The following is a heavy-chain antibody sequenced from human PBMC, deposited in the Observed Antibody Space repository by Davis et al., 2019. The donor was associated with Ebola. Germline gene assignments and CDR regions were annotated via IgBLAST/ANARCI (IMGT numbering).Heavy chain of an antibody. Sequence: AASVKVSCKASGYTFTNYYMHWVRQAPGQGLEWMGIINPSGGSTSYAQKFQGRVTMTRDTSTSTVYMELSSLRSEDTAVYYCARDLLDYYYYDSFNWFDPWGQGTLVTVSS. CDR1: GYTFTNYY. CDR3: ARDLLDYYYYDSFNWFDP. V-gene: IGHV1-46*03. D-gene: IGHD3-22*01. J-gene: IGHJ5*02. CDR2: INPSGGST.